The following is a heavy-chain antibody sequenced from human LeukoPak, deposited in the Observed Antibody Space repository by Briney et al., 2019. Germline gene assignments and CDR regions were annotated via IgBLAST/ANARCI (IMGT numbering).Heavy chain of an antibody. CDR2: IYYSGNT. Sequence: SETLSLTCSVSGGSISSSNSYWGWIRQPPGKGLEWIGGIYYSGNTYYNASLKSQVPISIDTSKNQFSLRLISVTAADTAVYYCARQTGSGLFILPGGQGTLVTVSS. V-gene: IGHV4-39*01. J-gene: IGHJ4*02. CDR3: ARQTGSGLFILP. CDR1: GGSISSSNSY. D-gene: IGHD3/OR15-3a*01.